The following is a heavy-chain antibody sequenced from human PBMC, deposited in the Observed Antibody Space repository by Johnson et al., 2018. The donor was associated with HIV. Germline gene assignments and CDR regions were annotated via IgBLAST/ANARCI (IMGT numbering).Heavy chain of an antibody. CDR3: AKGDYNFWGGDAFDI. D-gene: IGHD3-3*01. Sequence: VQLVESGGGLVQPGGSLRLSCAASGFTFSSYWMSWVRQAPGKGLEWVANIKQDGSNKYYADSVKGRFTISRDNSKNTLYLQMNSLRAEDTAVYYCAKGDYNFWGGDAFDIWGQGTMVTVSS. CDR1: GFTFSSYW. V-gene: IGHV3-7*02. CDR2: IKQDGSNK. J-gene: IGHJ3*02.